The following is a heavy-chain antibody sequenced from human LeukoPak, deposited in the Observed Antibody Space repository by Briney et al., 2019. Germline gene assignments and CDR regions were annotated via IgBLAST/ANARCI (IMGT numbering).Heavy chain of an antibody. CDR1: KFTFSSYA. V-gene: IGHV3-30*04. CDR3: ARDRGRQAVAGTYDAFDI. CDR2: ISYDGNNK. Sequence: GGSLRLSCAASKFTFSSYAMHWVRQAPGKGLEWVAVISYDGNNKYYADSVKGRFTISRDNSKNTMYLQMNSLRVKDTAVYYCARDRGRQAVAGTYDAFDIWGQGTMVTVSS. J-gene: IGHJ3*02. D-gene: IGHD6-19*01.